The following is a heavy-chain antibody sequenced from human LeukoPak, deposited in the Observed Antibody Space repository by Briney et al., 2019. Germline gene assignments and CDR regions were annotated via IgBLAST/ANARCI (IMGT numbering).Heavy chain of an antibody. CDR1: GFTFSSYG. CDR2: IRYDGSNK. V-gene: IGHV3-30*02. CDR3: AKDPLPAAIPTYFDY. D-gene: IGHD2-2*02. J-gene: IGHJ4*02. Sequence: GGSLRLSCAASGFTFSSYGMHWVRQAPGKGLEWVAFIRYDGSNKYYADSVKGRFTISRDNSKNTLYLQMNSLRAEDTAAYYCAKDPLPAAIPTYFDYWGQGTLVTVSS.